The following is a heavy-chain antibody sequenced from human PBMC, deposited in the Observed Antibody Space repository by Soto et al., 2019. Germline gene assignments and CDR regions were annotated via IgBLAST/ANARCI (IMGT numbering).Heavy chain of an antibody. Sequence: SLRLSCVASGFSFSDYEMNWFRQAPGKGLEWVAYISSGGSTIHYADSVRGRFTVSRDNARNSLYLQMNTLSVEDTALYYCARDRAAGGYWGQGTLVTVSS. CDR2: ISSGGSTI. CDR1: GFSFSDYE. D-gene: IGHD6-13*01. CDR3: ARDRAAGGY. J-gene: IGHJ4*02. V-gene: IGHV3-48*03.